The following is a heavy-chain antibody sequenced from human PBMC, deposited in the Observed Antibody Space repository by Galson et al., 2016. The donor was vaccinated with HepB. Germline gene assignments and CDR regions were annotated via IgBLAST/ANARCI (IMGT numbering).Heavy chain of an antibody. V-gene: IGHV1-18*01. Sequence: SVKVSCKASGYNFSSYGITWVRQAPGQRLEWMGWISVYNGITYYVQKFQDRLTMTRYTSTDTAYMELTSLRSDHTAVYYCAISHWQNWFIDLWGLGTLLTVSS. J-gene: IGHJ2*01. CDR3: AISHWQNWFIDL. CDR1: GYNFSSYG. CDR2: ISVYNGIT.